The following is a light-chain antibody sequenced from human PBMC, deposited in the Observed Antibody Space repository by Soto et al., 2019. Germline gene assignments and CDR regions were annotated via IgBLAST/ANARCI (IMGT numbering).Light chain of an antibody. CDR3: AGWDDSLHGLL. CDR2: RNN. CDR1: SSNIGTNY. Sequence: QSFLTQLPSASRAPRRSVTISCSDSSSNIGTNYGYWYQQRPGTAPKLLIYRNNLRPSGVPDRFAASKSGTSASLAISGLRSEDEADYFCAGWDDSLHGLLFGAGTKVTVL. V-gene: IGLV1-47*01. J-gene: IGLJ1*01.